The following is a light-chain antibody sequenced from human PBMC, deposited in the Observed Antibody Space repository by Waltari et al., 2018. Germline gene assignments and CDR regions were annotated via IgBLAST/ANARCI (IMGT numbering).Light chain of an antibody. CDR2: SVS. J-gene: IGKJ5*01. CDR1: QGISDF. V-gene: IGKV1-27*01. CDR3: QKYNSVPAT. Sequence: TQMTQSPPSLSASIGDRVTITCRASQGISDFLAWYQQKPGEVPKLLIYSVSTLQPGVPSRFSGSGAGTEFTLTISSLQPEDVATYYCQKYNSVPATFGQGTRLEIK.